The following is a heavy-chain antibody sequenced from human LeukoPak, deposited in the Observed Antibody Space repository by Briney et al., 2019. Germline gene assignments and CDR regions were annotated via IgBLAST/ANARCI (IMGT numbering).Heavy chain of an antibody. CDR3: ARARAVGIVGATTVYFDY. CDR2: ISSSSSYI. J-gene: IGHJ4*02. D-gene: IGHD1-26*01. CDR1: GGSIRSSYYY. V-gene: IGHV3-21*01. Sequence: ETLSLTCTVSGGSIRSSYYYWGWIRQPPGKGLEWVSSISSSSSYIYYADSVKGRFTISRDNAKNSLYLQMNSLRAEDTAVYYCARARAVGIVGATTVYFDYWGQGTLVTVSS.